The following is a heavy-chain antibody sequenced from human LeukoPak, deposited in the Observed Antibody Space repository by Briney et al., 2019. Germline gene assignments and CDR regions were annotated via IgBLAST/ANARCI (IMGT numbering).Heavy chain of an antibody. Sequence: ASVKVSCKASGYTFTGYYIHWVRQAPGQGLEWMGWINPHSGGTNYAQKFQGGVTMTRDTSITTAYMELSSLRSEDTAVYYCAIYGDYEPHYYYYMDVWGKGTTVAVSS. V-gene: IGHV1-2*02. D-gene: IGHD4-17*01. CDR2: INPHSGGT. CDR1: GYTFTGYY. CDR3: AIYGDYEPHYYYYMDV. J-gene: IGHJ6*03.